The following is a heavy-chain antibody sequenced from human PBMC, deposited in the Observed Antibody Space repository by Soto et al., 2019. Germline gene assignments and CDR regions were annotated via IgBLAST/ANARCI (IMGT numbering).Heavy chain of an antibody. V-gene: IGHV5-51*01. J-gene: IGHJ6*02. Sequence: GESLKISCKGSGYSFTSYWIGWVRQMAGKGLEWMGIIYPGDSDTRYSPSFQGQVTISADKSISTAYLQWSSLKASDTAMYYCARQGIAVAGTYYYYYGMDVWGQGTTVTVSS. CDR1: GYSFTSYW. D-gene: IGHD6-19*01. CDR3: ARQGIAVAGTYYYYYGMDV. CDR2: IYPGDSDT.